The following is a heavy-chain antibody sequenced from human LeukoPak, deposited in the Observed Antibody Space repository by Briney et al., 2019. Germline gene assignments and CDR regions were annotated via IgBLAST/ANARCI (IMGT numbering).Heavy chain of an antibody. V-gene: IGHV1-2*02. Sequence: ASVTVSCKASGYTFTGYYMHWVRQAPGQGLEWMGWINPNSGGTNYAQKFQGRVTMTRDTSISTAYMELSRLRSDDTAVYYCARDDVTTGGAIDYWGQGTLVTVSS. D-gene: IGHD4-17*01. CDR2: INPNSGGT. CDR1: GYTFTGYY. CDR3: ARDDVTTGGAIDY. J-gene: IGHJ4*02.